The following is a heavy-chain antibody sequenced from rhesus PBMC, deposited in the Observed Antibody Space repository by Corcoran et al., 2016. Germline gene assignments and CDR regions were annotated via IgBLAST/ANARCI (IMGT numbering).Heavy chain of an antibody. CDR2: INGNRWSN. CDR1: GASISSNW. V-gene: IGHV4-80*01. CDR3: ARVRGYCTGSGCYVMAYVEF. J-gene: IGHJ1*01. D-gene: IGHD2-21*01. Sequence: QVQLQESGPGLVKPSETLSLTCTVSGASISSNWWSWIRQPPGKGLEWIGEINGNRWSNNNNPSLKSRVTIAKDASKTQFSRKLSSVTAADTAVYYCARVRGYCTGSGCYVMAYVEFWGQGALVTVSS.